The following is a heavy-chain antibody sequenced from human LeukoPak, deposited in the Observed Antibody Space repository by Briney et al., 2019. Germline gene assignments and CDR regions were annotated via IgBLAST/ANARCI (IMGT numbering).Heavy chain of an antibody. D-gene: IGHD5-12*01. Sequence: ASVKVSCKASGYTFTSYGISWVRQAPGQGLEWMGWISAYNGNTNYAQKLQGRVTMTTDTSTSTAYMELRSLRSDDTAVYYCAREAGVLSSGYAFDYWGQGTLVTVSS. V-gene: IGHV1-18*04. CDR3: AREAGVLSSGYAFDY. CDR2: ISAYNGNT. J-gene: IGHJ4*02. CDR1: GYTFTSYG.